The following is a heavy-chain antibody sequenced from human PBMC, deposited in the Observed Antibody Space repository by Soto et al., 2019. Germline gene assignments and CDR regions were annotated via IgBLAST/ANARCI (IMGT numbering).Heavy chain of an antibody. V-gene: IGHV4-59*01. CDR3: VRELSRGWFDP. Sequence: QVRLQESGPGLVKPSETLSLTCTVSNDSISSYYWSWIRQPPGKGLERIGYIFYSGTTNYNPSLKSRVTISVDRSKSQFSLKLPSVTAADTAVYYCVRELSRGWFDPWGQGTLVTVSS. J-gene: IGHJ5*02. CDR2: IFYSGTT. D-gene: IGHD2-15*01. CDR1: NDSISSYY.